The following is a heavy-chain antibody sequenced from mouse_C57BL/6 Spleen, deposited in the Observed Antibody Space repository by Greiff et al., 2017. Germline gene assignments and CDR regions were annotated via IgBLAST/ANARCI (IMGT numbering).Heavy chain of an antibody. CDR1: GYSITSGYY. D-gene: IGHD1-2*01. CDR2: ISYDGSN. CDR3: AREELLRPFAY. Sequence: ESGPGLVKPSQSLSLTCSVTGYSITSGYYWNWIRQFPGNKLEWMGYISYDGSNNYNPSLKNRISITRDTSKNQFFLKLNSVTTEDTATYYCAREELLRPFAYWGQGTLVTVSA. V-gene: IGHV3-6*01. J-gene: IGHJ3*01.